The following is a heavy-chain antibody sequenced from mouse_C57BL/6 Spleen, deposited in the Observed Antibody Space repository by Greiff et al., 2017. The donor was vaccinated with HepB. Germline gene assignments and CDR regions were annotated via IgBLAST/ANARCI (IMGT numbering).Heavy chain of an antibody. J-gene: IGHJ2*01. V-gene: IGHV1-64*01. CDR3: ARRNYDYDAYYFDY. CDR1: GYTFTSYW. Sequence: VQLQQSGAELVKPGASVKLSCKASGYTFTSYWMHWVKQRPGQGLEWIGMIHPNSGSTNYNEKFKSKATLTVDKSSSTAYMQLSSLTSEDSAVYYCARRNYDYDAYYFDYWGQGTTLTVSS. D-gene: IGHD2-4*01. CDR2: IHPNSGST.